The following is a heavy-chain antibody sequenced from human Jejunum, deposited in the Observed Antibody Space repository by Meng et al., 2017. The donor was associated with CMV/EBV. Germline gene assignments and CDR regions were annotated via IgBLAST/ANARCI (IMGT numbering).Heavy chain of an antibody. CDR3: ATLEGPFRSTSGSAPDF. CDR1: GYNFIAYY. D-gene: IGHD2/OR15-2a*01. V-gene: IGHV1-2*06. J-gene: IGHJ4*02. Sequence: QGQPMWSGAEVKKSGASVKDSSKASGYNFIAYYLHWVRQAPGQGLEYMGRINPHSGATIYAQRFQGRVTMTRDTSINTAYMELSSLRSDDTAIYYCATLEGPFRSTSGSAPDFWGQGTLVTVSS. CDR2: INPHSGAT.